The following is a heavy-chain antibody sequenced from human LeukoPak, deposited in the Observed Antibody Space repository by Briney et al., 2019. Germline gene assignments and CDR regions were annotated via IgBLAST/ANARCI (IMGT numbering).Heavy chain of an antibody. D-gene: IGHD3-3*01. J-gene: IGHJ4*02. CDR3: AVHFGVVIPRYYFDY. V-gene: IGHV4-34*01. CDR1: GGSFSGYY. CDR2: INHSGST. Sequence: SETLSLTCAVYGGSFSGYYWSWIRQPPGKGLEWIGEINHSGSTNYNPSLKSRVAISVDTSKNQFSLKLSSVTAADTAVYYCAVHFGVVIPRYYFDYWGQGTLVTVSS.